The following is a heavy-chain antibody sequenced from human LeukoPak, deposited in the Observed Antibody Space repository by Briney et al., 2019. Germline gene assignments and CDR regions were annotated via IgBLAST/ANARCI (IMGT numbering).Heavy chain of an antibody. V-gene: IGHV4-31*03. CDR1: GGSISSGDYY. CDR3: ARAYVVIWFGELLSPHGAFDI. CDR2: IYYSGST. Sequence: SQTLSLTCTVSGGSISSGDYYWSWIRQHPGKGLEWVGYIYYSGSTYYNPSLKSRVTISVDTSKNQFSLKLSSVTAADTAVYYCARAYVVIWFGELLSPHGAFDIWGQGTMVTVSS. D-gene: IGHD3-10*01. J-gene: IGHJ3*02.